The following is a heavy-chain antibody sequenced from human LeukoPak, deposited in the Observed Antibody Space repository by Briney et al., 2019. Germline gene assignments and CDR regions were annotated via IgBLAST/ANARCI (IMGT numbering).Heavy chain of an antibody. V-gene: IGHV1-46*01. Sequence: ASVKVSCKASGYTFTSYYMHWVRQAPGQGLEWMGIINPSGGSTSYAQKFQGRVTMTRDMSTSTVYMELSSLRSEDTAVYYCARVSSYYCGGDCYLFDYWGQGTLVTVSS. CDR1: GYTFTSYY. CDR3: ARVSSYYCGGDCYLFDY. CDR2: INPSGGST. D-gene: IGHD2-21*02. J-gene: IGHJ4*02.